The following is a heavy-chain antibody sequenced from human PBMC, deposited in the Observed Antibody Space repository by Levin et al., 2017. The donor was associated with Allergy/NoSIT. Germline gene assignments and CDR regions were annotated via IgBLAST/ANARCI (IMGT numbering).Heavy chain of an antibody. J-gene: IGHJ4*02. CDR2: ITSDGSHK. Sequence: GGSLRLSCTASGLSFPDYGVHWVRQAPDKGLEWVAIITSDGSHKYYADSVRGRFTISRDNSRNTLYLQMNSLRVEDTAVYFCAALGAFDYWGLGTLVTVSS. CDR3: AALGAFDY. D-gene: IGHD3-16*01. V-gene: IGHV3-30*05. CDR1: GLSFPDYG.